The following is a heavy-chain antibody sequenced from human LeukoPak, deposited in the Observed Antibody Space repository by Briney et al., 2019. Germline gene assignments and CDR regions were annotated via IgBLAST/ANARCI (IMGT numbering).Heavy chain of an antibody. Sequence: GGSLRLSCAASGFTFDDYAMHWVRQAPGKGLEWVSGISWNSGSIGYADSVKGRSTISRDNAKNSLYLQMNSLRAEDTALYYCAKDRDGDYEFYFDYWGQGTLVTVSS. CDR1: GFTFDDYA. CDR2: ISWNSGSI. CDR3: AKDRDGDYEFYFDY. V-gene: IGHV3-9*01. D-gene: IGHD4-17*01. J-gene: IGHJ4*02.